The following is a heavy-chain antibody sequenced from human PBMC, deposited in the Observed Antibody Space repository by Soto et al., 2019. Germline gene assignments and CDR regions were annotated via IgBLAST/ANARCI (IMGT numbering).Heavy chain of an antibody. CDR2: IKQDGSEK. D-gene: IGHD1-20*01. CDR1: GFTVGSYA. Sequence: GGSLRLSCAASGFTVGSYAMTWVRQAPGKGLEWVANIKQDGSEKYYVDSVKGRFTISRDNAKNSLYLQMNSLRAEDTAVYYCARAFFDLNFYYYYYMDVWGKGTTVTVSS. J-gene: IGHJ6*03. CDR3: ARAFFDLNFYYYYYMDV. V-gene: IGHV3-7*01.